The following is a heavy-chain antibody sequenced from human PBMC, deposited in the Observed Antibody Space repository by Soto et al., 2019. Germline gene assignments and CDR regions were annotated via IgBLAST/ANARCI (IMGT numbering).Heavy chain of an antibody. CDR2: ISGSGGST. V-gene: IGHV3-23*01. J-gene: IGHJ6*02. CDR3: AKVDALLCSV. Sequence: PGGSLRLSCAASGFTFSSYAMSWVRRAPGKGLEWVSVISGSGGSTYYADSVKGRFIISRDNSKNTLYLQMNSLRAEDTAVYYCAKVDALLCSVWGQGTTVTVSS. D-gene: IGHD3-10*02. CDR1: GFTFSSYA.